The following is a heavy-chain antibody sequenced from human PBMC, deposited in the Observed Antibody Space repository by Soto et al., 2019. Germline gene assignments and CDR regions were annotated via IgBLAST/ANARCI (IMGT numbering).Heavy chain of an antibody. J-gene: IGHJ4*02. CDR3: EVTTGY. Sequence: ASVKVSCKTAGYTFTDYDINWVRQAPGQGLEYMGWVSPENRNAGYAPQFRGRVSMTADTSINTVYLELTTLTYEDTAVYYCEVTTGYWGQGTMVTVS. V-gene: IGHV1-8*01. CDR1: GYTFTDYD. CDR2: VSPENRNA. D-gene: IGHD4-17*01.